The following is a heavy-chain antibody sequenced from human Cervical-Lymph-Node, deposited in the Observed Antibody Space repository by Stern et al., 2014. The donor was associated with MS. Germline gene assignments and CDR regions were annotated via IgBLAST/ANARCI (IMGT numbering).Heavy chain of an antibody. D-gene: IGHD3-9*01. Sequence: QVQLVQSGAEVKKPGASVKVSCKASGYTFTSYYMHWVRQAPGQGLEWMGIINPSGGSTSYAQKFQGRVTMTRDTSTSTVYMELSSLRSEDTAVYYGARDGYYNRKTADAFDIWGQGTMVTVSS. J-gene: IGHJ3*02. CDR3: ARDGYYNRKTADAFDI. CDR2: INPSGGST. CDR1: GYTFTSYY. V-gene: IGHV1-46*01.